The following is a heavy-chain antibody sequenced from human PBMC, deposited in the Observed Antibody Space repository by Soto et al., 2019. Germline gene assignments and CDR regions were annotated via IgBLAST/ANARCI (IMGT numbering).Heavy chain of an antibody. CDR3: ARGSVGANFDY. CDR2: INSDGSTT. J-gene: IGHJ4*02. Sequence: EGQLVESGGGLVQPGGSLRLSCAASGITFISYWMHWVRQVPGKGLVWVAHINSDGSTTTYADSVKGRFTISRDNAKCTLDLQMNSLRAEDTAVYYCARGSVGANFDYWGQGTLVTVSS. V-gene: IGHV3-74*03. CDR1: GITFISYW. D-gene: IGHD1-26*01.